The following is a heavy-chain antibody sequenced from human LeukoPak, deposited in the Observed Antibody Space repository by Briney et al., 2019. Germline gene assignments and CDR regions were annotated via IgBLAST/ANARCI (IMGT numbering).Heavy chain of an antibody. D-gene: IGHD3-16*02. J-gene: IGHJ4*02. Sequence: SETLSLTCTVSGGSISSYYWSRIRQPPGKGLEWIGYIYYSGSTNYNPSLKSRVTISVDTSKNQFSLKLSSVTAADTAVYYCARTDFTFGGVIVFDYWGQGTLVTVSS. CDR2: IYYSGST. CDR1: GGSISSYY. V-gene: IGHV4-59*01. CDR3: ARTDFTFGGVIVFDY.